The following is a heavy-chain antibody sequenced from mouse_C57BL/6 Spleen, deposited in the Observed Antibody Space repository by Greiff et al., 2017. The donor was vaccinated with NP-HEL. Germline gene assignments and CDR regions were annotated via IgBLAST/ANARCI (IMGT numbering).Heavy chain of an antibody. Sequence: EVKLMESGGGLVKPGGSLKLSCAASGFTFSSYTMSWVRQTPEKRLEWVATISGGGGNTYYPDSVKGRFTISRDNAKNTLYLQMSSLRSEDTALYYCARQGDIYYGNSYWYFDVWGTGTTVTVSS. CDR1: GFTFSSYT. D-gene: IGHD2-1*01. J-gene: IGHJ1*03. V-gene: IGHV5-9*01. CDR3: ARQGDIYYGNSYWYFDV. CDR2: ISGGGGNT.